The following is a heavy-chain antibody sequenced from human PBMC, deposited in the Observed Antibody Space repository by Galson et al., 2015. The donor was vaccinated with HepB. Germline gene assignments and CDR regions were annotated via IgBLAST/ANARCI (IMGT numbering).Heavy chain of an antibody. CDR3: ARDLDYDSSGIDY. Sequence: SLRLSCAASGFTFSSYGMHWVRQAPGKGLEWVAVIWYDGSNKYYADSVKGRFTISRDNSKNTLYLQMNSLRAEDTAVYYCARDLDYDSSGIDYWGQGTLVTVSS. V-gene: IGHV3-33*08. D-gene: IGHD3-22*01. J-gene: IGHJ4*02. CDR1: GFTFSSYG. CDR2: IWYDGSNK.